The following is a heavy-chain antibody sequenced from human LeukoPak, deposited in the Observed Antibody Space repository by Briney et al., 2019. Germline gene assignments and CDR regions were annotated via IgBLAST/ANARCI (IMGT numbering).Heavy chain of an antibody. D-gene: IGHD5-12*01. CDR1: GDSVSSNSAA. CDR3: ARGGIVAAIAYFYFDY. Sequence: SQTLSLTCAISGDSVSSNSAAWNWIRQSPPRGLEWLGRTYYRSKWYNDYAVSVKSRITINPDTSKNQFSLHLDSVTPEDTALYYCARGGIVAAIAYFYFDYWGQGTLVTVSS. CDR2: TYYRSKWYN. J-gene: IGHJ4*02. V-gene: IGHV6-1*01.